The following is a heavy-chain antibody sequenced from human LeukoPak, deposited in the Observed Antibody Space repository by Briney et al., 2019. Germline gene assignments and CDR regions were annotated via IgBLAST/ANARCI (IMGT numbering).Heavy chain of an antibody. Sequence: GGSLRLSCAASGFTFGSSWMRWVCQAPEKGLEWVADIKCDGSEKYYVDSVKGRLTISRDNAKSSLYLQVNSLRAEDMTVYYCVRGEAITMIVVVITINYWGQGTLVTVSS. J-gene: IGHJ4*02. CDR1: GFTFGSSW. CDR3: VRGEAITMIVVVITINY. CDR2: IKCDGSEK. D-gene: IGHD3-22*01. V-gene: IGHV3-52*01.